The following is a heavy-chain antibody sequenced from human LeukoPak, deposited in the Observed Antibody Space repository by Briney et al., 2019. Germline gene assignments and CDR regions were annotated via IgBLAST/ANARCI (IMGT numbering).Heavy chain of an antibody. V-gene: IGHV3-30-3*01. CDR2: ISYDGSNK. CDR1: GFTFSSYA. Sequence: SLRLSCAASGFTFSSYAMHWVRQAPGKGLEWVAVISYDGSNKYHADSVKGRFTISRDNSKNTLYLQMNSLRAEDTAVYYCARGSIAARPRQNYIDYWGQGTLVTVSS. D-gene: IGHD6-6*01. CDR3: ARGSIAARPRQNYIDY. J-gene: IGHJ4*02.